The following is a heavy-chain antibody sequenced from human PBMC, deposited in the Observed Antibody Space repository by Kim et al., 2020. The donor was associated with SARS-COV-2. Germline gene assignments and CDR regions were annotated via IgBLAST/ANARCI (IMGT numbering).Heavy chain of an antibody. CDR3: AKTGEFDY. CDR1: GGSVSSGNYH. J-gene: IGHJ4*02. D-gene: IGHD7-27*01. CDR2: IYTSGST. V-gene: IGHV4-61*02. Sequence: SETLSLTCTLSGGSVSSGNYHWSWIRQPAGKELEWIRRIYTSGSTNSNPALKSRVTISLDTSKNQFSLKLTSVTAADTAMYYCAKTGEFDYWGQGTLVTVSS.